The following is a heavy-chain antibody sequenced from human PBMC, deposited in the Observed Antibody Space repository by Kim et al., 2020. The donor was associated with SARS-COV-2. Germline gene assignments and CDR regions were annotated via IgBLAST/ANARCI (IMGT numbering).Heavy chain of an antibody. CDR3: ARVRSSWYLDY. CDR2: T. J-gene: IGHJ4*02. V-gene: IGHV4-4*07. D-gene: IGHD6-13*01. Sequence: THYNPSLKSRVTMSVDTAKNQFSLKLSSVTAADTAVYYCARVRSSWYLDYWGQGTLVTVSS.